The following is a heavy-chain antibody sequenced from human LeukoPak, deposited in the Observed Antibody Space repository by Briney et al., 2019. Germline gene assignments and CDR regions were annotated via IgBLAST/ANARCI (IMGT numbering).Heavy chain of an antibody. V-gene: IGHV3-53*05. D-gene: IGHD6-19*01. J-gene: IGHJ4*02. CDR3: ARTPYSSGWCPYFDY. Sequence: GGSLRLSCAASGFTVSSNYMSWVRQAPGKGLEWVSVIYSGGSTYYADSVKGRFTISRDNSKNTLYLQMNSLRAEDTAVYYCARTPYSSGWCPYFDYWGQGTLVTVSS. CDR1: GFTVSSNY. CDR2: IYSGGST.